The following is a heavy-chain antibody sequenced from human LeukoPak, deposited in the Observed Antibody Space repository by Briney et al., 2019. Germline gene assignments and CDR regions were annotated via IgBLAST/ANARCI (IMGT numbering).Heavy chain of an antibody. V-gene: IGHV5-51*01. D-gene: IGHD5-12*01. CDR1: GYSFTSYW. J-gene: IGHJ4*02. CDR3: AREDGYERIDY. Sequence: GESLHFPCKGSGYSFTSYWIGWVRQMPGKGLEWMGIIYPGDSDTRYSPSFQGQVTISADKSISTAYLQWSSLEASDTAMYYCAREDGYERIDYWGQGTLVTVSS. CDR2: IYPGDSDT.